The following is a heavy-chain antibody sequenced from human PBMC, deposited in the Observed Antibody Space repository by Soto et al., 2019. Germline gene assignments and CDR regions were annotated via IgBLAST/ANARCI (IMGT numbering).Heavy chain of an antibody. D-gene: IGHD3-22*01. Sequence: SVKVSCKASGFTFTSSAVQWVRQARGQRLEWIGWIVVGSGNTNYAQKFQERVTITRDMSTSTAYMELSSLRSEDTAVYYCAANRWYYYDSSGSGTPFNYGMDVWGQGTTVTVSS. CDR3: AANRWYYYDSSGSGTPFNYGMDV. V-gene: IGHV1-58*01. CDR1: GFTFTSSA. CDR2: IVVGSGNT. J-gene: IGHJ6*02.